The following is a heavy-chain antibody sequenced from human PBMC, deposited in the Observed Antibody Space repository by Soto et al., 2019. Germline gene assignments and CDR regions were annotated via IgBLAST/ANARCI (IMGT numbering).Heavy chain of an antibody. D-gene: IGHD5-18*01. CDR2: ISYDGSDK. CDR3: ARDTGPNGYNYYYFGMDV. J-gene: IGHJ6*02. CDR1: GFTFSNYA. Sequence: LSCAASGFTFSNYAMHWVRQAPGKGLEWVAVISYDGSDKYNANSVKGRFTISRDNSKNTLYLQMNSLRAEDTAVYYCARDTGPNGYNYYYFGMDVWGQGTTVTVSS. V-gene: IGHV3-30-3*01.